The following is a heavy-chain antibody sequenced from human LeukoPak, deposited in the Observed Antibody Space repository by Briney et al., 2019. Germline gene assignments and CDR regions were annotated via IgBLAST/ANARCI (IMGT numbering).Heavy chain of an antibody. Sequence: GGSLRLSCAASGFTFSSYAMSWVRQAPGKGLEWVSVISNSGGSTFYADSVKGRFTISRDNSKNTLYLQMNSLRAEDTAVYYCAKRASGSGTSLYYFDYWGQGTLVAFSS. CDR3: AKRASGSGTSLYYFDY. CDR2: ISNSGGST. J-gene: IGHJ4*02. CDR1: GFTFSSYA. D-gene: IGHD3-10*01. V-gene: IGHV3-23*01.